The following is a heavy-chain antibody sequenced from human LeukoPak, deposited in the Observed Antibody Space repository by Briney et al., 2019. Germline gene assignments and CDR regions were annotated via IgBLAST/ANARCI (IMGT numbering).Heavy chain of an antibody. Sequence: ASVKVSCKASGYTFIDYYLHWVRQAPGQGLEWMGRINPKNGATNYAQKFQGRVTMTRDTSITTALMELRRLTSDDTAVYYCARDYCSSTSCLFDYWGQGTLVTVSS. J-gene: IGHJ4*02. D-gene: IGHD2-2*01. CDR3: ARDYCSSTSCLFDY. V-gene: IGHV1-2*06. CDR2: INPKNGAT. CDR1: GYTFIDYY.